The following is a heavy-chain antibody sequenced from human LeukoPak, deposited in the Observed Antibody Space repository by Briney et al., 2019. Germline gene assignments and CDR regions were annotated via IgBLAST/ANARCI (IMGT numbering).Heavy chain of an antibody. J-gene: IGHJ6*02. CDR3: ARVRIGQQLDTYYYSAMDV. V-gene: IGHV1-2*02. CDR2: INPNSGGA. D-gene: IGHD6-13*01. Sequence: ASVKVSCKASGYTFTDYYMHWVRQAPGQGLEWIVWINPNSGGANYAQKFQGRVTMTTDTSISTAYMEVSRLRSDDPAVYYCARVRIGQQLDTYYYSAMDVWGQGTTVTVSS. CDR1: GYTFTDYY.